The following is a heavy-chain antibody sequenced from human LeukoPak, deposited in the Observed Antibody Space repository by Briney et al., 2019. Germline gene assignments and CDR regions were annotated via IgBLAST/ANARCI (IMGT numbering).Heavy chain of an antibody. CDR2: INLNSRGT. J-gene: IGHJ5*02. CDR1: GYTFNGYY. Sequence: GASVKVSCKASGYTFNGYYMHWVRQAPGQGLEWMGWINLNSRGTNYAQKFQGRVTMTRDTSISTAYMELSRLKSDDTAVYYCARDSESFFGSGSQPRFDPWGQGTLVTVSS. V-gene: IGHV1-2*02. D-gene: IGHD3-10*01. CDR3: ARDSESFFGSGSQPRFDP.